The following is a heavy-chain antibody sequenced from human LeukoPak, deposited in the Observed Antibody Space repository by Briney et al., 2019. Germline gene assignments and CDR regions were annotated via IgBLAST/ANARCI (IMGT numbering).Heavy chain of an antibody. CDR1: GYTFTGYY. J-gene: IGHJ4*02. D-gene: IGHD2/OR15-2a*01. Sequence: ASVKVSCKASGYTFTGYYMHWVRQAPGQGLEWMGWINPNSGGTNYAQKFQGRVTMTRDTSISTAYMELSRLRSDDTAVYYCARDFCSTFSCRYDSWGQGTLVTVSS. V-gene: IGHV1-2*02. CDR3: ARDFCSTFSCRYDS. CDR2: INPNSGGT.